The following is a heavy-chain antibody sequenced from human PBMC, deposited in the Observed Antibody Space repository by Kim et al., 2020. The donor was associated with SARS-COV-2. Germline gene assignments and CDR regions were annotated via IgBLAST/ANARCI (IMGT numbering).Heavy chain of an antibody. D-gene: IGHD6-13*01. CDR3: AKGQQLPRGWFDP. J-gene: IGHJ5*02. V-gene: IGHV3-23*01. Sequence: GGSLRLSCAASGFTFSSYAMSWVRQAPGKGLEWGSVISGSGAATYYADSVRGRFTISRDNSKSTLYLQMNSLRAEDTAVYYCAKGQQLPRGWFDPWGQGTLVTVSS. CDR2: ISGSGAAT. CDR1: GFTFSSYA.